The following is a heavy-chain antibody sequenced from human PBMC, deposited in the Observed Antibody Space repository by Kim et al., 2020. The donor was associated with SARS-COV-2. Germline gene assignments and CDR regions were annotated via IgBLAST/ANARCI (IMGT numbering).Heavy chain of an antibody. J-gene: IGHJ6*02. CDR1: GFTLRSYW. D-gene: IGHD3-10*02. V-gene: IGHV3-74*01. CDR3: ARGMFKTGFDV. Sequence: GGSLRLSCAASGFTLRSYWINWVRQAPGKGLVWVSRNGGDGISTHYADSVKGRFTVSRDNDDNTVYLQMNSLRADDTAVYYCARGMFKTGFDVWGQGTTVTVSS. CDR2: NGGDGIST.